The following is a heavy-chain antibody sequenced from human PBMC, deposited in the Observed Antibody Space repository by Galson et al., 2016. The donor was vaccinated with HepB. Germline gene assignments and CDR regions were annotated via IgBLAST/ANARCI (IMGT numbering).Heavy chain of an antibody. D-gene: IGHD2-2*01. Sequence: QSGAEVKKPGESLKISCQGSGYTFTSYWIAWVRQMPGKGLEWMGIIYPGDSDTKYSPSFQGQVTISADKSIDTAYLQWSSLKASDTAMYYCARYRRRFRDLKYHYGMDVWGQGTTVIVSS. CDR3: ARYRRRFRDLKYHYGMDV. CDR2: IYPGDSDT. J-gene: IGHJ6*02. V-gene: IGHV5-51*01. CDR1: GYTFTSYW.